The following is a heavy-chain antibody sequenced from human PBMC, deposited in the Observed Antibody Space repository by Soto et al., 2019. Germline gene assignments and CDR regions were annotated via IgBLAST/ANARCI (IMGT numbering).Heavy chain of an antibody. V-gene: IGHV4-31*03. J-gene: IGHJ6*02. CDR2: IYYSGST. CDR3: ASCMVRGGWGNYGMDV. Sequence: PSETLSLTCTVSGGSISSGGYYWSWIRQHPGKGLEWIGYIYYSGSTYYNPSLKSRVTISVDTSKNQFSLKLSSVTAADTAVYYCASCMVRGGWGNYGMDVWGQGTTVTVSS. D-gene: IGHD3-10*01. CDR1: GGSISSGGYY.